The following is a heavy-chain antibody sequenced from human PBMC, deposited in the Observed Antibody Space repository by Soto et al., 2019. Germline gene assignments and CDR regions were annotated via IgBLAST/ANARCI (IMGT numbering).Heavy chain of an antibody. CDR1: GFSVGGSGVG. CDR2: IYWDDDK. V-gene: IGHV2-5*02. CDR3: AHSPDIVSPEAHGGFDI. D-gene: IGHD2-15*01. Sequence: QITLKESGHTLVKPTQTLTLTCTFSGFSVGGSGVGVGWIRQPPGKALEWLGVIYWDDDKRYSSSLRHRITLTKHSSRNHVVLTLTNMVPEDAGTYYCAHSPDIVSPEAHGGFDIWGQGTNGHRL. J-gene: IGHJ3*02.